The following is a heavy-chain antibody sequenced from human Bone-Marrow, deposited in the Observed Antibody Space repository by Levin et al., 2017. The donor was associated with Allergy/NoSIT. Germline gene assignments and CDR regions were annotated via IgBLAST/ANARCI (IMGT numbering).Heavy chain of an antibody. V-gene: IGHV3-11*03. CDR1: GFTFSDYY. D-gene: IGHD2-2*01. Sequence: GASVKVSCAASGFTFSDYYMTWIRQAPGKGREWVSYISRTSGYTDHADSVKGRFTISRDNAKNSVYLQMNSLRAEDTAVYYCARWVGPSLGYCSSTSCHLDYWGQGTLVTVSS. CDR2: ISRTSGYT. J-gene: IGHJ4*02. CDR3: ARWVGPSLGYCSSTSCHLDY.